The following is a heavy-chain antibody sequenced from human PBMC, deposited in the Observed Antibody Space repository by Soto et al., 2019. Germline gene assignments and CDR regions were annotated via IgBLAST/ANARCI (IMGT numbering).Heavy chain of an antibody. CDR1: GGTFSSYA. D-gene: IGHD6-19*01. CDR3: AIFRVTGIAVAGRAPAY. J-gene: IGHJ4*02. Sequence: ASVKVSCKASGGTFSSYAISWVRQAPGQGLEWMGGIIPIFGTANYAQKFQGRVTITADKSTSTAYMELSSLRSEDTAVYYCAIFRVTGIAVAGRAPAYWGQGTLVTVS. CDR2: IIPIFGTA. V-gene: IGHV1-69*06.